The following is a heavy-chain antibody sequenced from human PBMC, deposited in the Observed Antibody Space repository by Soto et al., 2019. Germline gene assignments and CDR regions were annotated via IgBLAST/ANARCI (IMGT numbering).Heavy chain of an antibody. Sequence: SETLSLTCTVSGDSISSANNYWSWIRQPPGEGLEWIGFIPYSGTTSYSPSLKSRLAISLDTSKNQFSLSLTSVTAADTAVYYCARGRGYSYGLDPWGQGTLVT. D-gene: IGHD5-12*01. CDR1: GDSISSANNY. CDR3: ARGRGYSYGLDP. J-gene: IGHJ5*02. CDR2: IPYSGTT. V-gene: IGHV4-30-4*01.